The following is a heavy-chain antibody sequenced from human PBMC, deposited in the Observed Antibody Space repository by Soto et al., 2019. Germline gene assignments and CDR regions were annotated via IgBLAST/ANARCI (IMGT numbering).Heavy chain of an antibody. D-gene: IGHD3-10*01. CDR3: TSAMVRGVITYFDY. CDR2: IIPIFGTA. V-gene: IGHV1-69*13. Sequence: ASVKVSCKASGGTFSSYAISWVRQAPGQGLEWMGGIIPIFGTANYAQKFQGRVTITADESTSTAYMELSSLRSEDTAVYYCTSAMVRGVITYFDYWGQGTPVTVSS. CDR1: GGTFSSYA. J-gene: IGHJ4*02.